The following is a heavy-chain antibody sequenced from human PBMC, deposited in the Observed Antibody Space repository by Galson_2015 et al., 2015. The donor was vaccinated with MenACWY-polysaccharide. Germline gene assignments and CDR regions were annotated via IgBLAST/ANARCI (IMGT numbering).Heavy chain of an antibody. J-gene: IGHJ4*02. CDR1: GFTISSNS. CDR3: TRHAWGEH. V-gene: IGHV3-66*02. D-gene: IGHD3-10*01. CDR2: IHSDDNT. Sequence: SLRLCCAASGFTISSNSINWGRQAPGRGLEWFSVIHSDDNTYFADSVKGRFTISRDNSKNTLFLQMSSLRAEDTALYYCTRHAWGEHWGQGTLVTVSS.